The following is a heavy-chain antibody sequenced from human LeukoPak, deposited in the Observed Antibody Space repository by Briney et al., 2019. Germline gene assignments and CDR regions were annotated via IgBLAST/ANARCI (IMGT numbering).Heavy chain of an antibody. CDR3: TRSGNYYYYMDV. V-gene: IGHV3-73*01. Sequence: GGSLRLSCSASGFTFSDFVINWVRQAPGKGLEWVGRIRSEPNSYATAYAASVKGRFTISREDSKNTTYLQMNSLKTEDTAVYYCTRSGNYYYYMDVWGKGTTVAGSS. CDR2: IRSEPNSYAT. CDR1: GFTFSDFV. J-gene: IGHJ6*03. D-gene: IGHD1-26*01.